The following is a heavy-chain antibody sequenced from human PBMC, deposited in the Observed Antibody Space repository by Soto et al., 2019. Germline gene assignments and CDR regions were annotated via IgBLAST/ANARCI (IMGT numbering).Heavy chain of an antibody. V-gene: IGHV2-5*02. Sequence: QITLKESGPTLVKPTQTLTLTCTFSGFSLSTSGVGVGWIRQPPGKALEWLALIYWDDDKRYSPSLKSRLTITTDTTNNQVVLTMTNMDPVDTATYYCAHSLYDREGDYWGQGTLVTVSS. D-gene: IGHD3-16*01. CDR3: AHSLYDREGDY. CDR1: GFSLSTSGVG. J-gene: IGHJ4*02. CDR2: IYWDDDK.